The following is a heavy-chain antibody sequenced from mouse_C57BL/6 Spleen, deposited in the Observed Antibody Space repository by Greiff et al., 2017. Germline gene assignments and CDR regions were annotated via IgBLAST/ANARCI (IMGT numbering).Heavy chain of an antibody. J-gene: IGHJ4*01. CDR2: IWSGGST. Sequence: VQLQQSGPGLVQPSQSLSITCTASGFSLTSSGVHWVRQSPGKGLEWLGVIWSGGSTDYNAAFISRLCISKDNSTRQVFIKMNSLQADVTAIYYCARRAPYAMYDWGQGTSVTVSS. CDR3: ARRAPYAMYD. CDR1: GFSLTSSG. V-gene: IGHV2-2*01.